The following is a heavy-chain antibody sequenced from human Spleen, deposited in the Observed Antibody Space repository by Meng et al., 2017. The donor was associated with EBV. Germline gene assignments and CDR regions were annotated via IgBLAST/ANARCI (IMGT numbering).Heavy chain of an antibody. CDR2: IYYSGTT. CDR3: ARDGNTRRWLIPNWFDP. Sequence: LHLPEPVPGQVGPPGPQPLTSIVSNGTIGSVDFSWDWMRQPPGKGLEWIGSIYYSGTTHYNPSLKSRVTMSIDTSKNKFSLKVNSVPAADTAVDFCARDGNTRRWLIPNWFDPWGQGALVTVSS. CDR1: NGTIGSVDFS. D-gene: IGHD6-19*01. V-gene: IGHV4-39*07. J-gene: IGHJ5*02.